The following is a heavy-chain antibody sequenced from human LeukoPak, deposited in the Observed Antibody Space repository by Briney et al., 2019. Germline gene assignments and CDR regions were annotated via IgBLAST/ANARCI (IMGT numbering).Heavy chain of an antibody. D-gene: IGHD4-23*01. V-gene: IGHV3-30*18. Sequence: GGSLRLSCTATGFTFNSYGIHWVRQAPGKGLEWVAVISYDGTNKYYADSVKGRFTISRDNSKNTLYLQVNSLRAEDTAVYYCAKDGGYGGNSWASDYWGQGTLVTVSS. CDR1: GFTFNSYG. CDR2: ISYDGTNK. CDR3: AKDGGYGGNSWASDY. J-gene: IGHJ4*02.